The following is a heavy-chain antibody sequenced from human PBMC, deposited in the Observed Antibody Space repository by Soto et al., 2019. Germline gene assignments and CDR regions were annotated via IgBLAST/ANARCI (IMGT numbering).Heavy chain of an antibody. CDR1: GGSISSSSYY. CDR2: IYYSGST. V-gene: IGHV4-39*05. D-gene: IGHD3-3*01. CDR3: ARALFGVVISRFDP. J-gene: IGHJ5*02. Sequence: SETPSLTCTVSGGSISSSSYYWGWIRQPPGKGLEWIGSIYYSGSTYYNPSLKSRVTISVDTSKNQFSLKLSSVTAADTAVYYCARALFGVVISRFDPWGQGTLVTVSS.